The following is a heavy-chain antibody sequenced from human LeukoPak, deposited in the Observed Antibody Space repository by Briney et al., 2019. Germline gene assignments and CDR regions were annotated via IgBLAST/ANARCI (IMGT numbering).Heavy chain of an antibody. CDR3: ARDRGNYPDYYYYYMDV. D-gene: IGHD4-11*01. CDR1: GFTFSSYS. CDR2: ISNSSSYI. V-gene: IGHV3-21*01. J-gene: IGHJ6*03. Sequence: GGSLRLSCAASGFTFSSYSMNGVRQAPGKGLEWVSSISNSSSYIYYADSVKGRFTISRDNAKNSLYLQMNSLRAEDTDVYYCARDRGNYPDYYYYYMDVWGKGTTVTVSS.